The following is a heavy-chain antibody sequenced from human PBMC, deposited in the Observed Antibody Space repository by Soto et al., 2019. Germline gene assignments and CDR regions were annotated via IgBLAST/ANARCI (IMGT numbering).Heavy chain of an antibody. CDR3: ARDLRYGGYVYYYYGMDV. CDR2: ISAYNGNT. J-gene: IGHJ6*02. D-gene: IGHD5-12*01. V-gene: IGHV1-18*04. Sequence: QVQLVQSGAEVKKPGASVKVSCKASGYTFTSYGISWVRQAPGQGLEWMGWISAYNGNTNYAQKLQGRVTMTTDTSTSTAYMELRRLRSDDTAVYYCARDLRYGGYVYYYYGMDVWGPGTTVTVSS. CDR1: GYTFTSYG.